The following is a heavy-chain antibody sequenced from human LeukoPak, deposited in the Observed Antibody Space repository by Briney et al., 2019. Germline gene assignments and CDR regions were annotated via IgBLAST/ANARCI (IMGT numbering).Heavy chain of an antibody. D-gene: IGHD3-10*01. CDR1: GFTFSSYA. CDR2: LSGSGGST. V-gene: IGHV3-23*01. J-gene: IGHJ4*02. CDR3: AKASGYGSGSLFDY. Sequence: PGGSLRLSCAASGFTFSSYAMSWVRQAPGKGLESVSALSGSGGSTYYADSVKGRFTISRDNSKNTLYLQMNSMRAEDTAVYYCAKASGYGSGSLFDYWDQGTLVTVPS.